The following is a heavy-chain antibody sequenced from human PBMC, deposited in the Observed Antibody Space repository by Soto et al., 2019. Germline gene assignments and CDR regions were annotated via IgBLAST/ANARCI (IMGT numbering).Heavy chain of an antibody. D-gene: IGHD3-3*01. V-gene: IGHV3-30*18. Sequence: GGSLRLSCAASGFTFSSYGMHWVRQAPGKGLEWVAVISYDGSNKYYADSVKGRFTISRDNSKNTLYLQMNSLRAEDTAVYYCAKETLRFLEWFQNYGMDVWGQGTTVTVSS. J-gene: IGHJ6*02. CDR2: ISYDGSNK. CDR3: AKETLRFLEWFQNYGMDV. CDR1: GFTFSSYG.